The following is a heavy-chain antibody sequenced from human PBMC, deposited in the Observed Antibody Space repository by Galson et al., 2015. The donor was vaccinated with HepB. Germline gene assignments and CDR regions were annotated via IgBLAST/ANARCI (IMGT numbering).Heavy chain of an antibody. CDR2: TYYRSKWYN. CDR3: ARAPGGGIAAAGGINWFDP. J-gene: IGHJ5*02. D-gene: IGHD6-13*01. CDR1: GDSVSSNSAA. Sequence: CAISGDSVSSNSAAWNWIRQSPSRGLEWLGRTYYRSKWYNDYAVSVKSRITINPDTSKNQFSLQLNSVTPEDTAVYYCARAPGGGIAAAGGINWFDPWGQGTLVTVSS. V-gene: IGHV6-1*01.